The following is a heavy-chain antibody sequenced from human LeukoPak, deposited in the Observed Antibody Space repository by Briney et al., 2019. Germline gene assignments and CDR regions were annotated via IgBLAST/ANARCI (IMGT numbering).Heavy chain of an antibody. V-gene: IGHV3-23*01. CDR1: GFTFSSYG. D-gene: IGHD3-22*01. J-gene: IGHJ3*02. CDR3: AKGQPPEYYYDSSGYYLAGGGAFDI. Sequence: GGSLRLSCAASGFTFSSYGMSWVRQAPGKGLEWVSAISGSGGSTYYADSVKGRFTISRDNSKNTLYLQMNSLRAEDTAVYYCAKGQPPEYYYDSSGYYLAGGGAFDIWGQGTMVTVSS. CDR2: ISGSGGST.